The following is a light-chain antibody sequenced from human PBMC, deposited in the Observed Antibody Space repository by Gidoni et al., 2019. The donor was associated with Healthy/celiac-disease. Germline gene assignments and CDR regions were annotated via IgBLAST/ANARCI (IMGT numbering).Light chain of an antibody. CDR2: DAS. CDR1: QSVSSY. Sequence: EIVLTQSPATLSLSPGERATLSCRASQSVSSYLAWYQQKPGQAPRLRIYDASNRATGIPARFSGSGSGTDFTLTISSLEPEDFSVYYCQQRSNWPTFGGXTKVEIK. J-gene: IGKJ4*01. V-gene: IGKV3-11*01. CDR3: QQRSNWPT.